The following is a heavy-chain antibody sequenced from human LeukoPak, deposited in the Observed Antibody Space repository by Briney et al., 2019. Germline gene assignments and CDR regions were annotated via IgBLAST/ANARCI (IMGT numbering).Heavy chain of an antibody. Sequence: SQTLSLTCAVSGGSISSGGYSWSWIRQPPGKGLEWIGYIYHSGSTYYNLSLKSRFTISVDRSKNQFSLKLSSVAAADTAVYYCARALYCSSTSCSYFDYWGQGTLVTVSS. V-gene: IGHV4-30-2*01. D-gene: IGHD2-2*01. J-gene: IGHJ4*02. CDR3: ARALYCSSTSCSYFDY. CDR1: GGSISSGGYS. CDR2: IYHSGST.